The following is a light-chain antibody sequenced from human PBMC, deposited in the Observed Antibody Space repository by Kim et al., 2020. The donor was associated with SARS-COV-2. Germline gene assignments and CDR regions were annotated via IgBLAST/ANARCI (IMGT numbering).Light chain of an antibody. J-gene: IGKJ5*01. Sequence: SPGAGATLSCSASQSVRSGYLAWYQQKPGQAPRLLMYDASSRATGIPDRFSGSGSGTDFTLAISRLEPEDFTVYYCQQYTSSPITFGQGTRLEIK. V-gene: IGKV3-20*01. CDR2: DAS. CDR3: QQYTSSPIT. CDR1: QSVRSGY.